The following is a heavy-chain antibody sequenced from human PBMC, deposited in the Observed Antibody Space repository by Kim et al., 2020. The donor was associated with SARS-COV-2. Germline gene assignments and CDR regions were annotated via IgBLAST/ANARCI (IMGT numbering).Heavy chain of an antibody. Sequence: GGSLRLSCAASGFTFSSYAMSWVRQAPGKGLEWVSAISGSGGSTYYADSVKGRFTISRDNSKNTLYLQMNSLRAEDTAVYYCAKDSGHQLISYTDYWGQGTLVTVSS. CDR3: AKDSGHQLISYTDY. V-gene: IGHV3-23*01. J-gene: IGHJ4*02. D-gene: IGHD2-2*01. CDR2: ISGSGGST. CDR1: GFTFSSYA.